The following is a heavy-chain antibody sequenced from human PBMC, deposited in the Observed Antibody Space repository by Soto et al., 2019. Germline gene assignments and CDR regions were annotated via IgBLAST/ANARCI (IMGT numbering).Heavy chain of an antibody. CDR3: AHFTVNKPADY. Sequence: ESGPTLVNPTQTLTLTCSFSGFSLSTSGVGVGWIRQPPGRALEWLALIYWDDDKRYSPSLKTRLTITKDTSKNQVVLTMTNMDPVDTATYYCAHFTVNKPADYWGQGTLVTVSS. CDR2: IYWDDDK. CDR1: GFSLSTSGVG. V-gene: IGHV2-5*02. J-gene: IGHJ4*02. D-gene: IGHD4-17*01.